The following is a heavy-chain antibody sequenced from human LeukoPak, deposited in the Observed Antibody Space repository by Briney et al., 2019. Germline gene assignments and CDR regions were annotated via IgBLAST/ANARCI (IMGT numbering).Heavy chain of an antibody. J-gene: IGHJ4*02. V-gene: IGHV4-4*02. CDR3: ARHLYNHDYDY. D-gene: IGHD1-1*01. Sequence: PSGTLSLTCAVSGGSISSSNWWSWVSQPPGKGLEWIGEIYHSGSTNYNPSLKSRVTISLDTSKNQFSLKLSSVTAADTAVYYCARHLYNHDYDYWGQGTLVTVSS. CDR2: IYHSGST. CDR1: GGSISSSNW.